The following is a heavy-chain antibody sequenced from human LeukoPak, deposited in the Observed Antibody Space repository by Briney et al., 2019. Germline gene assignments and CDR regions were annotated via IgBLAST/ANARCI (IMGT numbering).Heavy chain of an antibody. CDR2: IYPRDGST. CDR3: ARDQEGFDY. V-gene: IGHV1-46*01. CDR1: GGTFSSYP. Sequence: ASVKVSCKASGGTFSSYPINWMRQAPGQGLEWMGMIYPRDGSTSYAQNFQGRVTVTRDTSTTTVHMELRGLRSEDTAVYYCARDQEGFDYWGQGTVVTVSS. J-gene: IGHJ4*02.